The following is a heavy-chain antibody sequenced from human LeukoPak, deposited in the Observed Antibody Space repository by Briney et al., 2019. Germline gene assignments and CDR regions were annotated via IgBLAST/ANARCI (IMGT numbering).Heavy chain of an antibody. CDR3: ARGSHPVTGTLGGYFDP. CDR1: SYSINSNYY. V-gene: IGHV4-38-2*02. D-gene: IGHD6-19*01. J-gene: IGHJ4*02. CDR2: IHHTGST. Sequence: PSETLSLICSVSSYSINSNYYWGWIRQSPGKGLEWIGSIHHTGSTYYNPSLKSRVTISLDASNKQFSLRLSSVTAADTAVYYCARGSHPVTGTLGGYFDPWGQGTLVTVSS.